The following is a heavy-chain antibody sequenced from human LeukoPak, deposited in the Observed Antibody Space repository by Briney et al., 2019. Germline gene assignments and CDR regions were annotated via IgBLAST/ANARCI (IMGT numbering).Heavy chain of an antibody. CDR3: AKSPPNYYDSSGPLDAFDI. Sequence: GGSLRLSCAASGFTFSSYAMSWVRQAPGKGLKWVSAISGSGGSTYYADSVKGRFTISRDNSKNTLYLQMNSLRAEDTAVYYCAKSPPNYYDSSGPLDAFDIWGQGTMVTVSS. D-gene: IGHD3-22*01. CDR2: ISGSGGST. J-gene: IGHJ3*02. V-gene: IGHV3-23*01. CDR1: GFTFSSYA.